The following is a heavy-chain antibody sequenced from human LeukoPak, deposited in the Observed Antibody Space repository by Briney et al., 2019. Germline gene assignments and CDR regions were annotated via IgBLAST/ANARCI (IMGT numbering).Heavy chain of an antibody. CDR1: GFTFSSDA. D-gene: IGHD3-22*01. J-gene: IGHJ4*02. CDR3: AKRDSSGLHYFDY. Sequence: SGGSLRLSCAASGFTFSSDAMSWVRQAPGNGLKWVSAVSGSGGGTYYADSVQGRFTISRDNSKNTLYLKMNSQRAEDTAVYYCAKRDSSGLHYFDYWGQGTLVTVSS. V-gene: IGHV3-23*01. CDR2: VSGSGGGT.